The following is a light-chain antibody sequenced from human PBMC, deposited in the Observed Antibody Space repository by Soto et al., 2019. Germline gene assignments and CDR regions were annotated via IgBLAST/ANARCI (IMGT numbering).Light chain of an antibody. Sequence: DIQMTQSPSAMSASVGDRVTITCRASQGIRSHLAWFQQKPGKVPKRLIYGPSILQSGVPSRFSGSGSGTEFTLTISSLQPEDVATYFCLQYESYPLTFGGGAKVEIK. CDR3: LQYESYPLT. J-gene: IGKJ4*01. CDR1: QGIRSH. V-gene: IGKV1-17*03. CDR2: GPS.